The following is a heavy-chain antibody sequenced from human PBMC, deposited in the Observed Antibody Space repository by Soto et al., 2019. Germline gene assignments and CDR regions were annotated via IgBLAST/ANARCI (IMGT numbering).Heavy chain of an antibody. CDR3: ARGRYCLTGRCFPNWFDS. CDR1: GDSISNLDYF. V-gene: IGHV4-30-4*01. Sequence: KPSETLSLTCSVSGDSISNLDYFWAWIRQPPGQALEYIGYIYKSATTYYNPSFESRVAISVDTSKGQFSLNVTSVTAADTAVYFCARGRYCLTGRCFPNWFDSWGQGALVTVS. CDR2: IYKSATT. D-gene: IGHD7-27*01. J-gene: IGHJ5*01.